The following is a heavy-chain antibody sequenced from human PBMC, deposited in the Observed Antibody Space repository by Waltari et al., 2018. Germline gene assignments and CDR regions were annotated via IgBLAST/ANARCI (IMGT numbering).Heavy chain of an antibody. CDR2: ITPLLGIA. CDR3: ARVPPITIPVRSDYFYYYMDV. CDR1: GGTYSTYR. D-gene: IGHD3-9*01. J-gene: IGHJ6*03. V-gene: IGHV1-69*10. Sequence: QIQLVQSGAEVKKPGSSVKVSCKDSGGTYSTYRISWLRKAPGQGLEWMGGITPLLGIANYAQKFQGRVTITADKSTSTAYMELSSLRSEDTAVYYCARVPPITIPVRSDYFYYYMDVWGKGTTVTVSS.